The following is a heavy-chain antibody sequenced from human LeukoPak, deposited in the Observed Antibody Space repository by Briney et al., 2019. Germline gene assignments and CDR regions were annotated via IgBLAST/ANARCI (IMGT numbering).Heavy chain of an antibody. Sequence: ASVKVSCKASGYTFTGSYMHWVRQAPGQGLEWMGWINPNSGSTNYAQKFQGRVTMPRDTSISTAYMELSRLRSDDTAVYYCARDVAPYYDILTGYQLYYYYYMDVGGKGTTVTVSS. V-gene: IGHV1-2*02. D-gene: IGHD3-9*01. CDR3: ARDVAPYYDILTGYQLYYYYYMDV. CDR1: GYTFTGSY. CDR2: INPNSGST. J-gene: IGHJ6*03.